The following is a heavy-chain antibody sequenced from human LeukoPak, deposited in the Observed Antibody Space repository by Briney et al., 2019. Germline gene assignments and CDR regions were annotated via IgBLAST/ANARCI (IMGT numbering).Heavy chain of an antibody. Sequence: GASVKVSCKASGYTFTSYGISWVRQAPGQGLEWMGWIGAYNGNTNYAQKLQGRVTMTTDTSTSTAYMELRSLRSDDTAVYYCARDKTGTYFLSRGNWFDPWGQGTLATVSS. CDR2: IGAYNGNT. CDR1: GYTFTSYG. J-gene: IGHJ5*02. D-gene: IGHD1-1*01. V-gene: IGHV1-18*01. CDR3: ARDKTGTYFLSRGNWFDP.